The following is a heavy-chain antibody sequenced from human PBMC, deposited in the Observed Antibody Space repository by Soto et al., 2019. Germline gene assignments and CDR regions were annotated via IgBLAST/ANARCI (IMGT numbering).Heavy chain of an antibody. CDR2: IYYSGST. D-gene: IGHD3-9*01. V-gene: IGHV4-59*08. CDR1: GGSLSSYY. Sequence: ASETLSPTCPVSGGSLSSYYWSWVRQPPGKGLEWIGYIYYSGSTNYNPSLKSRVTISVDTSKNQFSLKLSSVTAADTAVYYCARLLRYFDWLQPFDIWGQGTMVTVSS. J-gene: IGHJ3*02. CDR3: ARLLRYFDWLQPFDI.